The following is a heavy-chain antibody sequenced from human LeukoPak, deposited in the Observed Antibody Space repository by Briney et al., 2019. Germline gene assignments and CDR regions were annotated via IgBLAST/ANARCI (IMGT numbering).Heavy chain of an antibody. CDR2: ISVNGGTT. D-gene: IGHD6-19*01. CDR3: ARPYSSGWYSIDY. J-gene: IGHJ4*02. V-gene: IGHV3-23*01. CDR1: GFTFSSYA. Sequence: GGSLRLSCAASGFTFSSYAMTWVRQAPGKGLEWVSSISVNGGTTYYADSVKGRFTISRDNSKNTLYLQMTSLRAEDTAVYYCARPYSSGWYSIDYWGQGTLVTVSS.